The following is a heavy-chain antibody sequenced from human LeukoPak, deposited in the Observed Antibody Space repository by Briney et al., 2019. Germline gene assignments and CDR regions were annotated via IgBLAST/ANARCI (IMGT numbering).Heavy chain of an antibody. V-gene: IGHV4-59*01. CDR2: IFDGGIV. D-gene: IGHD3-10*01. CDR1: GTSIKPYY. J-gene: IGHJ6*03. CDR3: ARGGRTRGSMSFYYMDV. Sequence: SETLSLTCNVSGTSIKPYYWSWIRQPPGKGLEWIGDIFDGGIVNYNPSLGSRVTMSADTSKNQFSLKVRSVTAADTAVYFCARGGRTRGSMSFYYMDVWGEGATVTVSS.